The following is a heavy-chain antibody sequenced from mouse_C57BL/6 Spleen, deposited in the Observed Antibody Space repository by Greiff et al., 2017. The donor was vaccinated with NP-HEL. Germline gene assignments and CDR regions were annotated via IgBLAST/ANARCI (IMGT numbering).Heavy chain of an antibody. J-gene: IGHJ3*01. CDR2: IYPGDGDT. V-gene: IGHV1-82*01. D-gene: IGHD2-4*01. Sequence: QVQLQQSGPELVKPGASVKISCKASGYAFSSSWMNWVKQRPGKGLEWIGRIYPGDGDTNYNGKFKGKATLTADKSSSTAYMQLSSLTSEDSAVYFCAVPYDYDEAWFAYWGQGTLVTVSA. CDR1: GYAFSSSW. CDR3: AVPYDYDEAWFAY.